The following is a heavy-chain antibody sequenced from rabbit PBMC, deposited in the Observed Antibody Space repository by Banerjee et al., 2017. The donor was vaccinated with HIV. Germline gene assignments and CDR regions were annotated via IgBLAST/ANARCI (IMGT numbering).Heavy chain of an antibody. V-gene: IGHV1S45*01. Sequence: QEQLEESGGDLVKPGASLTLTCTASGFSFSSSYSICWVRQAPGKGLEWIACIYAGSSGSTYYASWAKGRFTVSKTSSTTVTLQMTSLTAADTATYFCARELVVVLMGLGYYGMDLWGPGTLVT. CDR3: ARELVVVLMGLGYYGMDL. J-gene: IGHJ6*01. CDR2: IYAGSSGST. CDR1: GFSFSSSYS. D-gene: IGHD1-1*01.